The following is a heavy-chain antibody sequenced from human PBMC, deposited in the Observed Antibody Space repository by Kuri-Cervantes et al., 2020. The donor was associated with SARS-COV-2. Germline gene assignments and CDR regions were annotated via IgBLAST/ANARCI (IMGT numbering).Heavy chain of an antibody. CDR1: GYSFTSYW. V-gene: IGHV5-10-1*01. CDR2: IDPSDSYT. CDR3: ARLAKMVRGVIGLDY. Sequence: GESLKISGKGSGYSFTSYWISWVRRMPGKGLEWMGRIDPSDSYTNYSPSFQGHVTISADKSISTAYLQWSSLKASDTAMYYCARLAKMVRGVIGLDYWGQGTLVTVSS. J-gene: IGHJ4*02. D-gene: IGHD3-10*01.